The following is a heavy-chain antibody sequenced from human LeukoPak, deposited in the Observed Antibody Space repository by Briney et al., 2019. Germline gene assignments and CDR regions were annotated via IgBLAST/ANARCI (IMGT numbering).Heavy chain of an antibody. Sequence: GGSLRLSCAASGFTFASYAMTWVRQAPGKGLEWVSSISGSGGGTYYADSVKGRFTISRDNSKNTLYLQMNSLRAEDTAVYYCASHLRGYTYGVDSWGQGTLVTVSP. D-gene: IGHD5-12*01. J-gene: IGHJ4*02. CDR1: GFTFASYA. V-gene: IGHV3-23*01. CDR3: ASHLRGYTYGVDS. CDR2: ISGSGGGT.